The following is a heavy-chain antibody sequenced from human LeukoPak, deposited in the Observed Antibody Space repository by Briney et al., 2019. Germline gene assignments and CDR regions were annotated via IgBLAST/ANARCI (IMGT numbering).Heavy chain of an antibody. Sequence: QPGGSLRLSCAASGFTFSSYAMSWVRQAPGKGLEWVSAISGSGGSTYYADSVKGRFTISRDNSKNTLYLQMNSLRAEDTAVYYCAKVGYSSGSSWYYFDYWGQGTLVTVSS. CDR1: GFTFSSYA. CDR2: ISGSGGST. CDR3: AKVGYSSGSSWYYFDY. V-gene: IGHV3-23*01. J-gene: IGHJ4*02. D-gene: IGHD6-25*01.